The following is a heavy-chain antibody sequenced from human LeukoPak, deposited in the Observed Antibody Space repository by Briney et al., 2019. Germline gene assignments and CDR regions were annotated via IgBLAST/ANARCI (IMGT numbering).Heavy chain of an antibody. D-gene: IGHD3-10*01. V-gene: IGHV4-39*07. CDR2: IYYSGST. CDR1: GGSVSSSSYY. J-gene: IGHJ3*02. CDR3: ARSGITLSAFDI. Sequence: PSETLSLTCSVSGGSVSSSSYYWGWIRQPPGKGLEWIGSIYYSGSTYFNPSLKSRVTISVDTSKNQFSLQLSSVTAADTAVYYCARSGITLSAFDIWGQGTLVTVSS.